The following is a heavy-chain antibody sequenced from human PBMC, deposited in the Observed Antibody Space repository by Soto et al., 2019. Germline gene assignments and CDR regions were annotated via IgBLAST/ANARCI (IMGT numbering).Heavy chain of an antibody. J-gene: IGHJ5*02. Sequence: PSETLSLTCIVSGGSISSSSYYWAWIRQPQGKGLEWIGSIYYSGSTYYNPSLKSRVTISVDTSKNQFSLKLSSVIAAATAALLGARHKARNGFDPWGQGTRVTV. V-gene: IGHV4-39*01. CDR3: ARHKARNGFDP. CDR1: GGSISSSSYY. CDR2: IYYSGST. D-gene: IGHD6-6*01.